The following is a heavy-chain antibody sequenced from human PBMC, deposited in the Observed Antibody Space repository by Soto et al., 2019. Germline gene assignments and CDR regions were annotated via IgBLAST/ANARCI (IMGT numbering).Heavy chain of an antibody. D-gene: IGHD5-18*01. V-gene: IGHV1-2*02. Sequence: GASVKVSCKASGYTFSDYYIHWVRQAPGQGLEWMGWINPDSGGTNYAQRFQGRITMTRDTSITTAYMEVTRLTSDDTAIYYCARVIPPHRGYIYVTYYGLDVWGHGTMVTVSS. CDR1: GYTFSDYY. J-gene: IGHJ6*02. CDR2: INPDSGGT. CDR3: ARVIPPHRGYIYVTYYGLDV.